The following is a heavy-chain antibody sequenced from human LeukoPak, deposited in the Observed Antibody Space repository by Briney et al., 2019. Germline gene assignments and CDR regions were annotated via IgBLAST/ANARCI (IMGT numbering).Heavy chain of an antibody. D-gene: IGHD5-18*01. V-gene: IGHV1-24*01. CDR2: FDPEDGET. CDR3: ATAPPDGGYSYGYDY. CDR1: GYTLTELS. Sequence: GASVKVSCKVSGYTLTELSMHWVRQAPGKGLEGMGGFDPEDGETIYAQKFQGRVTMTEDTSTDTAYMELSSLRSEDTAVYYCATAPPDGGYSYGYDYWGQGTLVTVSS. J-gene: IGHJ4*02.